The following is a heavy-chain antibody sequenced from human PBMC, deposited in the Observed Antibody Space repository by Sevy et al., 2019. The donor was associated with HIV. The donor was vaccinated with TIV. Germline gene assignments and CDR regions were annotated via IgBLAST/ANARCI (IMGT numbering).Heavy chain of an antibody. J-gene: IGHJ3*01. V-gene: IGHV3-23*01. D-gene: IGHD3-22*01. CDR3: AKVLNPALESMMEVTVRSLKGFDV. Sequence: GGSLRLSCAASGFTFNTHVMNWVRQAPGKGLEWVSSISGFGNTYYADFVRGRFTISRDNAKNTLYLQMNRLRADDTAVYYCAKVLNPALESMMEVTVRSLKGFDVWGQGTLVTVSS. CDR1: GFTFNTHV. CDR2: ISGFGNT.